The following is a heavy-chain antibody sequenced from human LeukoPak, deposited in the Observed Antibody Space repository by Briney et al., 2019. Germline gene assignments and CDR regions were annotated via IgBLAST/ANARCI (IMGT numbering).Heavy chain of an antibody. J-gene: IGHJ4*02. CDR1: GFTFSSYG. CDR2: ISTTSSTI. V-gene: IGHV3-48*02. D-gene: IGHD6-19*01. Sequence: GGSLRLSCAASGFTFSSYGMNWVRQAPGKGLEWVSYISTTSSTIYYADSVKGRFTLSRDNAKNSLYLQMDSLRDEDTAVYYCARGKEKWLDHFDYWGQGSLVTVSS. CDR3: ARGKEKWLDHFDY.